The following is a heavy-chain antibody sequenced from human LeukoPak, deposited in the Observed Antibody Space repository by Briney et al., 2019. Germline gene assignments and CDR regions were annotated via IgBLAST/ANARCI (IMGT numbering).Heavy chain of an antibody. J-gene: IGHJ4*02. D-gene: IGHD6-19*01. CDR2: INPNSGGT. V-gene: IGHV1-2*02. CDR1: GYTFTGYY. Sequence: ASVKVSCKASGYTFTGYYMHWVRQAPGQGLEWMGWINPNSGGTNYAQKFQGRVTMTRDTSISTAYMELSRLRSDDTAAYYCARGRIAVAGPGYWGQGTLVTVSS. CDR3: ARGRIAVAGPGY.